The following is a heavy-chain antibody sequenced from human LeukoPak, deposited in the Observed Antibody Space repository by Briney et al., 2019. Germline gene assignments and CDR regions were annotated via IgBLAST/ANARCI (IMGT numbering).Heavy chain of an antibody. V-gene: IGHV3-30-3*01. Sequence: GGSLRLSCAASGFTFSSYAMSWVRQAPGKGLEWVAVISYDGSNKYYADSVKGRFTISRDNSKNTLYLQMNSLRAEDTAVYYCARDSSTSSSYGMDVWGQGTTVTVSS. CDR2: ISYDGSNK. D-gene: IGHD2-2*01. J-gene: IGHJ6*02. CDR3: ARDSSTSSSYGMDV. CDR1: GFTFSSYA.